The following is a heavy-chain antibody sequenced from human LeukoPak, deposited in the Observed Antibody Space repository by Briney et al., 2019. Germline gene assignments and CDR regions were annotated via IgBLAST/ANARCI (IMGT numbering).Heavy chain of an antibody. V-gene: IGHV3-53*01. CDR1: GLTVSTNY. CDR3: ARANEGYYFDY. J-gene: IGHJ4*02. D-gene: IGHD1-1*01. CDR2: IYSGGST. Sequence: GGSLRLSCAASGLTVSTNYMSWVRQAPGKGLEWVSVIYSGGSTYYADSVKGRFTISRDTSKNTLYLQMDSLRAEDTAVYYCARANEGYYFDYWGQGTLVTVSS.